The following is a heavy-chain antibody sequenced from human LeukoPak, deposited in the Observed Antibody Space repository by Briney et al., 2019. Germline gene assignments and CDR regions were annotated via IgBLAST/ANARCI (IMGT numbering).Heavy chain of an antibody. CDR2: IFRDDTT. CDR3: ARAAYDSGSYIVNHDY. D-gene: IGHD3-22*01. V-gene: IGHV3-53*01. Sequence: GGSLRLSCAASGFTVSSSYMSWVRQAPGKGLEWVSVIFRDDTTYYADSVKGRFTISRDNSKNTLYLQMSSLRGEDTAVYYCARAAYDSGSYIVNHDYWGQGTLVTVSS. J-gene: IGHJ4*02. CDR1: GFTVSSSY.